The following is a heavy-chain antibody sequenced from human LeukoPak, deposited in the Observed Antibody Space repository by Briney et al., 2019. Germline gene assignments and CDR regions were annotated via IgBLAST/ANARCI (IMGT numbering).Heavy chain of an antibody. J-gene: IGHJ3*02. CDR2: IYPGDSET. CDR1: GYSFTSYW. D-gene: IGHD3-22*01. Sequence: GESLKISCKGSGYSFTSYWIGWVRQMPGKGLEWMGIIYPGDSETRYRPSFQGQVTISADKSNSTAYLQWNSLKASDTAMYYCAKNYYDSSGWGTFDIWGQGTMVIVSS. CDR3: AKNYYDSSGWGTFDI. V-gene: IGHV5-51*01.